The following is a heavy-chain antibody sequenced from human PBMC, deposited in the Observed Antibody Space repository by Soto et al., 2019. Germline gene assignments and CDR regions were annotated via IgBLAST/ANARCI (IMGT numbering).Heavy chain of an antibody. Sequence: QLQLQESGPGLVKPSETLSLTCTVSGGSISSSSYYWGWIRQPPGKGLEWIGSIYYSGSTYYNPSLNSRVTISVDTSKNQFSMKLSSVTAADTAVYYCARHGMRIAAAGTFDYWGQGTLVTVSS. CDR2: IYYSGST. V-gene: IGHV4-39*01. J-gene: IGHJ4*02. CDR3: ARHGMRIAAAGTFDY. CDR1: GGSISSSSYY. D-gene: IGHD6-13*01.